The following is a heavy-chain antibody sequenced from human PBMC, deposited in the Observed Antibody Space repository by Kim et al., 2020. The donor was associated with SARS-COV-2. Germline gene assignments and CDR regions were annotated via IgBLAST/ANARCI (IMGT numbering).Heavy chain of an antibody. D-gene: IGHD1-1*01. CDR3: ARDPGWNGYNSLPRGDY. CDR2: IYHSGST. Sequence: SETLSLTCAVSGGSISSSNWWSWVRQPPGKGLEWIGEIYHSGSTNYNPSLKSRVTISVDKSKNQFSLKLSSVTAADTAVYYCARDPGWNGYNSLPRGDYWGQGTLVTVSS. J-gene: IGHJ4*02. V-gene: IGHV4-4*02. CDR1: GGSISSSNW.